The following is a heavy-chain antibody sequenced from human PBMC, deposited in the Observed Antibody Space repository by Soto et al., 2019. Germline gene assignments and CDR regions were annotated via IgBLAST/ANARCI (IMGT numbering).Heavy chain of an antibody. Sequence: AASVKVSCKASGDTFTRDAISWVRQAPGQGLEWMGGIIPIYVRANYAQKFQGRVTITADESTSTVYMELSRLRSEDTAVYYCARGFCSGGGCVAAEGLFYYYGLDVWGQGTTVTVSS. J-gene: IGHJ6*02. D-gene: IGHD2-15*01. CDR2: IIPIYVRA. CDR3: ARGFCSGGGCVAAEGLFYYYGLDV. V-gene: IGHV1-69*13. CDR1: GDTFTRDA.